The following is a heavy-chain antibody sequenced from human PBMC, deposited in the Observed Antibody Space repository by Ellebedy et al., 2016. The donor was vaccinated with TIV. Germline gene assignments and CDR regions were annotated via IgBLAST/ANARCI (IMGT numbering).Heavy chain of an antibody. CDR3: AKDGASGYYHELDY. Sequence: SLKISCAASGFTFDDHGMHWVRQGPGKGLEWVSRISWNSNTIDYGDSVKGRFTISRDNAKNSLYLEMNSLRPEDTGFYYCAKDGASGYYHELDYWGQGTLVTVSS. V-gene: IGHV3-9*01. D-gene: IGHD3-22*01. CDR1: GFTFDDHG. CDR2: ISWNSNTI. J-gene: IGHJ4*02.